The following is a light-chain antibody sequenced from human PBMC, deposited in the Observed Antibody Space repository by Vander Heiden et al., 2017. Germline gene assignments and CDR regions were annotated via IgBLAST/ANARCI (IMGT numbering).Light chain of an antibody. CDR2: AAS. CDR1: QSISSY. Sequence: DIQMTQSPSSLSASVGDRVTITCRASQSISSYLNWYQQKPGKAPKILIYAASSLQSGVPSRFSGSGSGTGCTLTISSLQPEDFATYYCQQSYSTPWTFGQGTKVEIK. CDR3: QQSYSTPWT. V-gene: IGKV1-39*01. J-gene: IGKJ1*01.